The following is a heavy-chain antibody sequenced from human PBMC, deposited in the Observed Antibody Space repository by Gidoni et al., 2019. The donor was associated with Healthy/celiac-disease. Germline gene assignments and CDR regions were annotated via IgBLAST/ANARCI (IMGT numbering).Heavy chain of an antibody. CDR3: AREGLWEWELLGGGAFDI. CDR2: ISRSGSTI. V-gene: IGHV3-11*01. Sequence: QVQLVESGGGLVKPGGSLRLSCAASGFTFSSYDMSWIRQAPGKGLEWVSYISRSGSTIYYADSVKGRFTISRDNAKNSLYLQMNSLRAEDTAVYYCAREGLWEWELLGGGAFDIWGQGTMVTVSS. D-gene: IGHD1-26*01. J-gene: IGHJ3*02. CDR1: GFTFSSYD.